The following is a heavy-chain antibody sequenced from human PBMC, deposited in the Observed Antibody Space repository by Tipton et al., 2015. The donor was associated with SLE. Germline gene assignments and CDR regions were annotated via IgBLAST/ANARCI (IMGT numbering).Heavy chain of an antibody. V-gene: IGHV4-39*07. CDR1: GGSISRSNYY. J-gene: IGHJ3*02. D-gene: IGHD3-3*01. CDR2: FYYSGST. CDR3: AREGDFWSGRAFDI. Sequence: TLSLTCTVSGGSISRSNYYWSWIRQPPGKGLEWIGSFYYSGSTYYNPALKSRVTISVDTSKNQFSLKLSSVTAADTAVYYCAREGDFWSGRAFDIWGQGTMVTVSS.